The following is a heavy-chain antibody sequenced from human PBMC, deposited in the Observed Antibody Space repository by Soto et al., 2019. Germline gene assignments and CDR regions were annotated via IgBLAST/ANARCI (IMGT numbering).Heavy chain of an antibody. V-gene: IGHV4-34*01. CDR3: ARQMTTLTTFDY. Sequence: SETLSLTCAVYGGSLSGYYWSWIRQPPGKGLEWIGEINHSGSTNYNPSLKSRVTISVDTSKNQFSLKVSSVTAADTAVYYCARQMTTLTTFDYWGQGTLVTVSS. D-gene: IGHD4-17*01. CDR2: INHSGST. CDR1: GGSLSGYY. J-gene: IGHJ4*02.